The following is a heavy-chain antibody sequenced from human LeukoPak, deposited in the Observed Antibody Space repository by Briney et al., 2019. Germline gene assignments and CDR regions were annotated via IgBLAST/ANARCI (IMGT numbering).Heavy chain of an antibody. CDR3: AREILRYFDWSPHDAFDI. Sequence: PGGSLRLSCAASGFTFSSYSMNWVRQAPGKGLEWVSYISSSSSTIYYADSVKGRFTISRDNAKNSLYLQMNSLRAEDTAVYYCAREILRYFDWSPHDAFDIWGQGTMVTVSS. CDR1: GFTFSSYS. J-gene: IGHJ3*02. V-gene: IGHV3-48*01. CDR2: ISSSSSTI. D-gene: IGHD3-9*01.